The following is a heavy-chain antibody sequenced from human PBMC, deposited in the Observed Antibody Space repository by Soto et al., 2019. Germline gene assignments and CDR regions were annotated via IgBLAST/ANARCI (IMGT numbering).Heavy chain of an antibody. CDR3: AGERYCSGGSCSGHDAFDI. V-gene: IGHV4-61*08. CDR2: NYYSGST. J-gene: IGHJ3*02. CDR1: GGSVSSGDYY. D-gene: IGHD2-15*01. Sequence: SETLSLTCTVSGGSVSSGDYYWSWIRQPPGKGLEWIGYNYYSGSTNYNPSLKSRVTISVDTSKNQFSLKLSSVTAADTAVYYCAGERYCSGGSCSGHDAFDIWGQGTMVTVSS.